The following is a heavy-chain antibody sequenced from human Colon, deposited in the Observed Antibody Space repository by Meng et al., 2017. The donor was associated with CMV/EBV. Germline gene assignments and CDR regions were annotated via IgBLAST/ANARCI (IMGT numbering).Heavy chain of an antibody. J-gene: IGHJ4*02. CDR3: VRAAARGVPVDH. CDR2: LRPTGSI. CDR1: GASITTYY. V-gene: IGHV4-4*07. D-gene: IGHD3-10*01. Sequence: QVQLQGSGPGLVKPSETLSLTCSVFGASITTYYWGWIRQPAGKGLEFIGRLRPTGSIDYNPSLMSRVTMSVDTSKNQLSLNLKSVTAADTAVYYCVRAAARGVPVDHWGQGMLVTVSS.